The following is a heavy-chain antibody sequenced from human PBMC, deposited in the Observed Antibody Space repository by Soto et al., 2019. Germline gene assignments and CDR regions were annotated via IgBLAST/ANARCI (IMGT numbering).Heavy chain of an antibody. Sequence: PSETLSLTCTVSGGYISDNDYYWNWIRQPPGKGLEWIGTISYTGGTYYNPSLKSRVAISIETSKNQFSLKLSSVTAADTAVYYCARVTRTLFDYWGQGTLVTVSS. J-gene: IGHJ4*02. CDR2: ISYTGGT. V-gene: IGHV4-39*01. CDR3: ARVTRTLFDY. D-gene: IGHD1-1*01. CDR1: GGYISDNDYY.